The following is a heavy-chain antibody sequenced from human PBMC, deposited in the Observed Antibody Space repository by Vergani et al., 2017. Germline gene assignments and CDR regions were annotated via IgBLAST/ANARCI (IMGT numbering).Heavy chain of an antibody. CDR1: GYTFTSYD. Sequence: QVQLVQSGPELKKPGASVTVSCKASGYTFTSYDINWVRQATGQGLEWMGWMNPNSGNTGYAQKFQGRVTMTRNTSISTTYMELSSLRSEDTAVYYCARGLNGFWRLSYYYYMDVWGKGTTVTVSS. D-gene: IGHD3-3*01. V-gene: IGHV1-8*01. CDR2: MNPNSGNT. CDR3: ARGLNGFWRLSYYYYMDV. J-gene: IGHJ6*03.